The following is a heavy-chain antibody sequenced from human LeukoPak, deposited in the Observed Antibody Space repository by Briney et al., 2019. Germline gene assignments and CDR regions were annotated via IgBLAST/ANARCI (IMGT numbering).Heavy chain of an antibody. CDR3: AKLFGSDYMDV. J-gene: IGHJ6*03. CDR2: IIGGGGST. Sequence: GGSLRLSCAASGFTFSSYSMNWVRQAPGKGLECVSLIIGGGGSTHYADSVKGRLTISRDNSKNTLYLQMNSLRAEDTAVYYCAKLFGSDYMDVWGKGTTVTVSS. D-gene: IGHD3-10*01. V-gene: IGHV3-23*01. CDR1: GFTFSSYS.